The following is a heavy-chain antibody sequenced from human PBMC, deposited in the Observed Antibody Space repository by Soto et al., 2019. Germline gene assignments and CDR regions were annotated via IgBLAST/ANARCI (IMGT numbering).Heavy chain of an antibody. Sequence: GASVKVSCKASGYTFTGYYMHWVRQAPGQGLEWMGWINPNSGGTNYAQKFQGWVTMTRDTSISTAYMELSRLRSDDTAVYYCARGYSPQHIYYSYATDVWGQGTMVTVSS. CDR2: INPNSGGT. J-gene: IGHJ6*02. CDR3: ARGYSPQHIYYSYATDV. D-gene: IGHD5-18*01. CDR1: GYTFTGYY. V-gene: IGHV1-2*04.